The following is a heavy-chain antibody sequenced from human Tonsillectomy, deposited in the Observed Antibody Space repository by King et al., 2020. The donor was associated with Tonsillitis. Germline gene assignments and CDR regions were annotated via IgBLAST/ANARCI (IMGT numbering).Heavy chain of an antibody. CDR3: ARDLMSGDWDDPLGYFDY. J-gene: IGHJ4*02. Sequence: VQLVESGGGVVQPGRSLRLSCAASGFTFSNYAMHWVRQAPGKGLEWVAIISYDGSEKYYADSVKGRFTISRDNSKNKMYVQMNNLRAEDTAVYYCARDLMSGDWDDPLGYFDYWGQGTLVTVSS. V-gene: IGHV3-30*04. CDR1: GFTFSNYA. D-gene: IGHD1-1*01. CDR2: ISYDGSEK.